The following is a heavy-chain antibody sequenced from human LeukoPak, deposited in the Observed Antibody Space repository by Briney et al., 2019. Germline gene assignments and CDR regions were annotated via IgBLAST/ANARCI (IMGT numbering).Heavy chain of an antibody. V-gene: IGHV1-69*13. J-gene: IGHJ3*02. Sequence: GASVKVSCKASVCTFSSYAISWVRQAPGQGLEWMGGIIPIFGTANYAQKFQGRVTITADESTSTAYMELSSLRSEDTAVYYCAREVTTVTTLIPRDDAFDIWGQGTMVTVSS. CDR2: IIPIFGTA. CDR3: AREVTTVTTLIPRDDAFDI. CDR1: VCTFSSYA. D-gene: IGHD4-17*01.